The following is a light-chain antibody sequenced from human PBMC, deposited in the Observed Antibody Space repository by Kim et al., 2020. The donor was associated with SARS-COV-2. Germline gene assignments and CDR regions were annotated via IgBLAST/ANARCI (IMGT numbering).Light chain of an antibody. CDR3: SSYAGSNRV. CDR1: SSDVGGYNY. V-gene: IGLV2-8*01. J-gene: IGLJ3*02. CDR2: EVS. Sequence: QSALTQPPSASWSPGQSVTISCTGTSSDVGGYNYVSWYQQHPGKAPKLMIYEVSKRPSGVPDRFSGSKSGNTASLTVSGLQAEDEADYYCSSYAGSNRVFGGGTQLTVL.